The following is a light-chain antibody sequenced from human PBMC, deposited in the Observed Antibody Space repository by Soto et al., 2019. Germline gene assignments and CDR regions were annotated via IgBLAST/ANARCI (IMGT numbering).Light chain of an antibody. Sequence: EIVLTQSPGTLSLSLGERATLSCRASQSVSSSYLAWYQQKPGQAPRLLIYGASSRATGIPDRFSGSGSGTDFNLASRRLETRDVAVYYGKQYCSSLVTFGQGTKLEIK. J-gene: IGKJ2*01. CDR2: GAS. CDR3: KQYCSSLVT. CDR1: QSVSSSY. V-gene: IGKV3-20*01.